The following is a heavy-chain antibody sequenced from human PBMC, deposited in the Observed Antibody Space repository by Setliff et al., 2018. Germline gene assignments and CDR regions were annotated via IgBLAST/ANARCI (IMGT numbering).Heavy chain of an antibody. J-gene: IGHJ4*02. Sequence: ETLSLTCSVSGGSISSGSYYWGWIRQSPGKGLGWIGSMYYSGSTYYNPSLKGRVTLSVDTTKNQFSLKLTSMTAADTAVYFCARHLLVQGTYHFDYWGQGSPVTVSS. D-gene: IGHD3-10*01. CDR1: GGSISSGSYY. V-gene: IGHV4-39*01. CDR3: ARHLLVQGTYHFDY. CDR2: MYYSGST.